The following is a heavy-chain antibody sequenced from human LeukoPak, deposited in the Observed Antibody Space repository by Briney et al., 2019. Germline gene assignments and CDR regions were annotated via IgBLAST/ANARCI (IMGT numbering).Heavy chain of an antibody. CDR2: IRYDGNSK. V-gene: IGHV3-30*02. D-gene: IGHD3-10*01. Sequence: PGGSLRLSCAASGFTFSSSGMHWVRQAPGKGLEWVAFIRYDGNSKYYADSVKGRFTISRDNSKSTLYLQMISLRAEDTAVYYCAKGSNTGIDYWGQGTLVTVSS. CDR1: GFTFSSSG. CDR3: AKGSNTGIDY. J-gene: IGHJ4*02.